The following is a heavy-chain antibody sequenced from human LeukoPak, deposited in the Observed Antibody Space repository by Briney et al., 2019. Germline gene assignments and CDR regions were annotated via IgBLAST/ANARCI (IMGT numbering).Heavy chain of an antibody. D-gene: IGHD1-1*01. CDR2: ISYSATT. J-gene: IGHJ4*02. Sequence: SETLSLTCAVFGFPISSGFSWAWIRQSPGKGLEWIASISYSATTYYKPSLESRLFISADTSNNQFSVRLTSVTAADTAVYYCARATPGWNPPDYWGQGTLVSVSS. CDR1: GFPISSGFS. V-gene: IGHV4-38-2*01. CDR3: ARATPGWNPPDY.